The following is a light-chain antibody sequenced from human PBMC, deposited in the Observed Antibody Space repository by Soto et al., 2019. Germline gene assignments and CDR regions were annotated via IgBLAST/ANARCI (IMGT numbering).Light chain of an antibody. CDR3: RDYNNYLEA. V-gene: IGKV3-15*01. CDR2: VAS. J-gene: IGKJ1*01. Sequence: IEVNNTTSKERVLAKERATLSCRASQSVRSSFLAWYQQTPGQAPSLLIYVASTRATGVPARFSGSGYGTEITHTFSSRQPDDFASYYCRDYNNYLEAFGQGTKVDIK. CDR1: QSVRSSF.